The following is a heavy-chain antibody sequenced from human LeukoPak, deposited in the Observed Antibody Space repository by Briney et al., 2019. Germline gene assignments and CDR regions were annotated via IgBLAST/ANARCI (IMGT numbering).Heavy chain of an antibody. Sequence: SETLSLICTVSGGSISSGSYYWSWIRQPAGKGLEWIGRIYTSGSTNYNPSLKSRVTISVDTSNNQFSLKLSSVTAADTAVYYCATSPHTDAFDIWGQGTMVTVSS. CDR1: GGSISSGSYY. CDR2: IYTSGST. V-gene: IGHV4-61*02. CDR3: ATSPHTDAFDI. J-gene: IGHJ3*02.